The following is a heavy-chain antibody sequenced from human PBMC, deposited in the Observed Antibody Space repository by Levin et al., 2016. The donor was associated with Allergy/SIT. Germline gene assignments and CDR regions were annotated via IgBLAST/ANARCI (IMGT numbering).Heavy chain of an antibody. Sequence: SETLSLTCTVSGGSSSNWQYWAWIRQPPGKGLEYLGSISYDGTTYYSPSLKSRLTLSADSSNKRFSLKLNSVTAADTAVYSCARHTRGATIFFDSWGQGTLVTVSS. V-gene: IGHV4-39*01. CDR3: ARHTRGATIFFDS. CDR2: ISYDGTT. D-gene: IGHD5-12*01. CDR1: GGSSSNWQY. J-gene: IGHJ4*02.